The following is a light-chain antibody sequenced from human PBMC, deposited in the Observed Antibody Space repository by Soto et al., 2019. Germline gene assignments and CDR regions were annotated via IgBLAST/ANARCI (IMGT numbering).Light chain of an antibody. J-gene: IGKJ3*01. Sequence: GDGDAITCRASQGINNHLAWYQQEPGKVPKVLIYAASSLVSGVPSLFSGSGSGTDFTLTISSLQPEDVATYLCQKCNSAPFTFGPGTKV. V-gene: IGKV1-27*01. CDR1: QGINNH. CDR2: AAS. CDR3: QKCNSAPFT.